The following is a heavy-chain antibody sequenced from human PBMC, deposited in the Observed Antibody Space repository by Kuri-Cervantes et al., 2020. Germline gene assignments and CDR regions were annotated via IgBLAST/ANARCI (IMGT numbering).Heavy chain of an antibody. CDR3: AKARPTMTTVTTAPDY. V-gene: IGHV3-11*01. D-gene: IGHD4-17*01. CDR2: ISSSSSTI. J-gene: IGHJ4*02. Sequence: GESLKISCAVYGGSFSDYYMSWIRQAPGKGLEWVSYISSSSSTIYYADSVKGRFTISRDNSKNTLYLQMNSLRAEDTAVYYCAKARPTMTTVTTAPDYWGQGTLVTVSS. CDR1: GGSFSDYY.